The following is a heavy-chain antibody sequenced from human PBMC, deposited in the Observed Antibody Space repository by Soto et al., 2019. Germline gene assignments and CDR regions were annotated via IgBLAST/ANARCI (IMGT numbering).Heavy chain of an antibody. CDR2: ISAYSDNT. Sequence: ASVKVSCKASGYTFTSYGISWVRQAPGQGLEWMGWISAYSDNTNYPQRFQGRVTLTTDTSTSIAYMELRSLRSDDTAMYYCARDPHYDSSNYRYWYFDLWGRGTLVTVSS. J-gene: IGHJ2*01. CDR1: GYTFTSYG. V-gene: IGHV1-18*01. CDR3: ARDPHYDSSNYRYWYFDL. D-gene: IGHD3-22*01.